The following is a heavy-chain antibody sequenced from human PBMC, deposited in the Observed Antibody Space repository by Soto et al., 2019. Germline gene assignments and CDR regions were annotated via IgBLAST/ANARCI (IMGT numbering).Heavy chain of an antibody. D-gene: IGHD1-26*01. J-gene: IGHJ6*03. CDR1: GFTFSSYA. CDR2: VISGGDAT. CDR3: AKCLHNSLTFMDV. Sequence: EVQLLESGGGLVQPGGSLRLSCAASGFTFSSYAMSWVRRAPGKGLEWISGVISGGDATYYADSVRGRFTTSRDNSRNTLYLQMNSLRAEDTAVYYCAKCLHNSLTFMDVWGTGITVSVSS. V-gene: IGHV3-23*01.